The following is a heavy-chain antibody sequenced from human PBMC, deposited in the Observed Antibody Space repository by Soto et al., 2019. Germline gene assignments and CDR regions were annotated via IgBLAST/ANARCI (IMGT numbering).Heavy chain of an antibody. Sequence: QVQLVQSGAEVKKPGSSVKVSCKASGGTFSSYAISWVRQAPGQGLEWMGGIIPIFGTANYAQKFQGRVTITADESTSTAYMELSSLRSEDTAVYYCARGGLQRGQNLGYFDLWGRGTLVTVSS. CDR1: GGTFSSYA. CDR3: ARGGLQRGQNLGYFDL. CDR2: IIPIFGTA. D-gene: IGHD3-10*01. J-gene: IGHJ2*01. V-gene: IGHV1-69*12.